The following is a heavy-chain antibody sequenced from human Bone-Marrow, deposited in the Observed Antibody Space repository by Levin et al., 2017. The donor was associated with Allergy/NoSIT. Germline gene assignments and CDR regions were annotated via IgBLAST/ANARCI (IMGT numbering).Heavy chain of an antibody. CDR3: ARYSSGLTAFDI. D-gene: IGHD6-25*01. Sequence: SETLSLTCSLTGGSINSPYWSWIRQPPGKGLEWIGIIDSSGSTNYNPPLKSRVTMSVDTSKNQFSLKLSSVTAADTAVYYCARYSSGLTAFDIWGQGTMVTVSS. CDR2: IDSSGST. CDR1: GGSINSPY. J-gene: IGHJ3*02. V-gene: IGHV4-59*03.